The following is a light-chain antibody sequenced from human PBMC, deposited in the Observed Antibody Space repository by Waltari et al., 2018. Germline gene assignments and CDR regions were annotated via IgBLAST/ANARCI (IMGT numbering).Light chain of an antibody. CDR2: ENR. Sequence: SYELTQSPSVSVSPGLTATITCSGANLGDQFVSWYQQKPGQSPILVTFENRRRPLVVPERFSGSNSGNTATLTISGTQSLDAADYYCQTWDRRIPIFGGGTKLTVL. J-gene: IGLJ2*01. CDR3: QTWDRRIPI. V-gene: IGLV3-1*01. CDR1: NLGDQF.